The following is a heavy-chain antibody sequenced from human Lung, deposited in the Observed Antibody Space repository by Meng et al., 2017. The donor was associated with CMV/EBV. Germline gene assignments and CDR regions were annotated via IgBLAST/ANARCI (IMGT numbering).Heavy chain of an antibody. D-gene: IGHD2-21*02. CDR1: GFTFSSYS. V-gene: IGHV3-21*01. CDR2: ITNGKNYI. J-gene: IGHJ4*02. Sequence: ESXKISXAASGFTFSSYSMSWVRQAPGKGLEWVSSITNGKNYIYYADSVKGRFTISRDNAKNSLYLQMNSLRAEDTAVYYCARDWGLRPADIDYWGQGTXVTGSS. CDR3: ARDWGLRPADIDY.